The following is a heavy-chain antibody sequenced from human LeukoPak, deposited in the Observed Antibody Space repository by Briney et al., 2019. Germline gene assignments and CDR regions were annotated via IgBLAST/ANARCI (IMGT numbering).Heavy chain of an antibody. CDR2: INSGSTYT. CDR1: GFTFSDYY. D-gene: IGHD6-13*01. J-gene: IGHJ4*02. V-gene: IGHV3-11*05. Sequence: MAGGSLRLSCAASGFTFSDYYMSWIRQAPGKGLEWVSYINSGSTYTNYADSVKGRFTISRDNAKNSLYLQMNSLRAEDTAVYYCARVVTAAGNYFDCWGQGTLVTVSS. CDR3: ARVVTAAGNYFDC.